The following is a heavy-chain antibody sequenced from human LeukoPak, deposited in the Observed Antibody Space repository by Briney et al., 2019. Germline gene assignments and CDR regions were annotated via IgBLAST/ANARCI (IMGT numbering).Heavy chain of an antibody. CDR3: ASNYDFWSGYYS. V-gene: IGHV3-9*01. CDR1: GFTFSDHY. Sequence: GGSLRLSCAASGFTFSDHYMHWVRQPPGKGLEWVSGISWNSGSIDYADSVKGRFTISRDNAKNSLYLQMNSLRAEDTAIYYCASNYDFWSGYYSWGQGTLVTVSS. J-gene: IGHJ5*02. D-gene: IGHD3-3*01. CDR2: ISWNSGSI.